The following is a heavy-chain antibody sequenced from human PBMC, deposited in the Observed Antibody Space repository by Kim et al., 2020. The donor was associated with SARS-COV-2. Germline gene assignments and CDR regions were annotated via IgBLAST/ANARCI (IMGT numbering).Heavy chain of an antibody. J-gene: IGHJ4*02. CDR2: ISSSSSTI. V-gene: IGHV3-48*02. CDR3: AREGGVEYCSGGSCYVFDY. Sequence: GGSLRLSCAASGFTFSSYSMNWVRQAPGKGLEWVSYISSSSSTIYYADSVKGRFTISRDNAKNSLYLQMNSLRDEDTAVYYCAREGGVEYCSGGSCYVFDYWGQGTLVTVSS. D-gene: IGHD2-15*01. CDR1: GFTFSSYS.